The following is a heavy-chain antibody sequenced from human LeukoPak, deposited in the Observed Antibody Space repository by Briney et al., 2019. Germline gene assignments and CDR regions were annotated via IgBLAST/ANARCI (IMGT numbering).Heavy chain of an antibody. J-gene: IGHJ6*03. V-gene: IGHV4-61*02. CDR2: IYASGST. CDR3: ARDGLATYYYYYYMDV. D-gene: IGHD6-6*01. CDR1: GGSISSGSYY. Sequence: SQTLSLTCTVSGGSISSGSYYWSWIRQPAGKGLEWIGRIYASGSTNYNPSLKSRVTISVGTSENQFSLRLSSVTAADTAVYFCARDGLATYYYYYYMDVWGKGTTVTVSS.